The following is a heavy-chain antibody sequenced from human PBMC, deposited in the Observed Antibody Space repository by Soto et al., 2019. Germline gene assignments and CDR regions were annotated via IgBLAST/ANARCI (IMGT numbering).Heavy chain of an antibody. CDR1: GFTFSSYG. J-gene: IGHJ5*02. D-gene: IGHD3-3*01. CDR3: AREYYDFWSGYLNNWFDP. Sequence: QVQLVESGGGVVQPGRSLRLSCAASGFTFSSYGMHWVRQAPGKGLEWVAVIWYDGSNKYYADSVKGRFTISRDNSKNTLYLQMNSLRAEDTAVYYCAREYYDFWSGYLNNWFDPWGQGTLVTVSS. CDR2: IWYDGSNK. V-gene: IGHV3-33*01.